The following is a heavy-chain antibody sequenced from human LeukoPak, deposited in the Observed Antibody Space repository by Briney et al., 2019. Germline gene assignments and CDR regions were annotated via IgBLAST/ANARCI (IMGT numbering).Heavy chain of an antibody. CDR2: ISTSSSTI. Sequence: GGSLRLSCAASGFTFSSYSMNWVRQAPGKGLEWVSYISTSSSTIYYAGSVKGRFTISRDNAKNSLYLQMNSLRDEDTAVYYCARNGASPYGAFDIWGQGTMVTVSS. D-gene: IGHD2-8*01. CDR1: GFTFSSYS. J-gene: IGHJ3*02. V-gene: IGHV3-48*02. CDR3: ARNGASPYGAFDI.